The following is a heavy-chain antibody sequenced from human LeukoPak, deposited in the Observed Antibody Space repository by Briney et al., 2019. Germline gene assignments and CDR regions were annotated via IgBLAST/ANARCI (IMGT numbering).Heavy chain of an antibody. V-gene: IGHV3-33*01. CDR1: GFTFSSYG. Sequence: PGGSLRLSCAASGFTFSSYGMHWVRQAPGKGLEWVAVIWYGGSNKYYAESVKGRFTISRDNSKNTLYLQMNSLRAEDTAVYYCARGDDFLDYWGQGTLVTVSS. D-gene: IGHD2/OR15-2a*01. CDR3: ARGDDFLDY. J-gene: IGHJ4*02. CDR2: IWYGGSNK.